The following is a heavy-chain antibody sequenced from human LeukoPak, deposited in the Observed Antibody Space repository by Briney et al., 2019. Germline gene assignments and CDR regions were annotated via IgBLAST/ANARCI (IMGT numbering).Heavy chain of an antibody. Sequence: GGSLRLSCSASGFTFSTFGMSWVRQAPGKGLEWVSYISSSSSTIYYADSVKGRFTISRDNAKNSLYLQMNSLRAEDTAVYYCARDGPAATFDYWGRGTLVTVSS. CDR2: ISSSSSTI. CDR3: ARDGPAATFDY. CDR1: GFTFSTFG. V-gene: IGHV3-48*04. D-gene: IGHD2-2*01. J-gene: IGHJ4*02.